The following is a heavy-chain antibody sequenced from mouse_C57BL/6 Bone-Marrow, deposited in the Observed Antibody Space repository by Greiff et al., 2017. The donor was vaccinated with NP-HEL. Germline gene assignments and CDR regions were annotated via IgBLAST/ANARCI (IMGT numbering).Heavy chain of an antibody. Sequence: VQLQQSGAELVRPGTSVKMSCKASGYTFTNYWIGWAKQRPGHGLEWIGDIYPGGGYTNYNEKFKGKATLTADKSSSAAYMQFSSLTSEDSAIYYCARYYGHYYAMDYWGQGTSVTVSS. D-gene: IGHD1-1*02. V-gene: IGHV1-63*01. CDR1: GYTFTNYW. J-gene: IGHJ4*01. CDR2: IYPGGGYT. CDR3: ARYYGHYYAMDY.